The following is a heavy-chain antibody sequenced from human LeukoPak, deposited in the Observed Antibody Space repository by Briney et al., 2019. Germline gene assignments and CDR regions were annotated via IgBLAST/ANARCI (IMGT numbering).Heavy chain of an antibody. CDR1: GGSFSGYY. CDR3: ARGRDGYNSDAFDI. Sequence: PSETLSLTCAVYGGSFSGYYWSWIRQPPGKGLEWIGYIYYSGSTNYNPSLKSRVTISVDTSKNQFSLKLSSVTAADTAVYYCARGRDGYNSDAFDIWGQGTMVTVSS. V-gene: IGHV4-59*01. CDR2: IYYSGST. D-gene: IGHD5-24*01. J-gene: IGHJ3*02.